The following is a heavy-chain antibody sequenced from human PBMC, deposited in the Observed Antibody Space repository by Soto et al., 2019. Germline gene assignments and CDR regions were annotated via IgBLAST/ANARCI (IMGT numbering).Heavy chain of an antibody. CDR1: GDTFNFYS. J-gene: IGHJ4*02. CDR3: ASSYGSGYRAFDY. V-gene: IGHV1-69*02. CDR2: VNPIVSMS. Sequence: QVQLVQSGAEVKRPGSSVKVSCKASGDTFNFYSINWVRQAPGVGLEWMGRVNPIVSMSNYAQKSQGRVTMTANKTTSTAYMELSSLRSEDTDIYYCASSYGSGYRAFDYCGQGALVTVSS. D-gene: IGHD3-10*01.